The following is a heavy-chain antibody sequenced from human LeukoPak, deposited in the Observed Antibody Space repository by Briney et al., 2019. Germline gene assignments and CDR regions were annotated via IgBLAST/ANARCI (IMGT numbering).Heavy chain of an antibody. D-gene: IGHD6-13*01. J-gene: IGHJ4*02. CDR1: GYTFTGYY. V-gene: IGHV1-2*04. CDR3: ARGIAAAGWAFDY. Sequence: ASVKVSCKASGYTFTGYYMHWVRQAPGQGLEWMGWINPNSGGTNYARKFQGWVTMTRDTSISTAYMELSRLRSDDTAVYYCARGIAAAGWAFDYWGQGTLVTVSS. CDR2: INPNSGGT.